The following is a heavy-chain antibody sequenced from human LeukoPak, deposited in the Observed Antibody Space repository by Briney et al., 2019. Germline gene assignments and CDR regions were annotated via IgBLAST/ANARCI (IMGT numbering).Heavy chain of an antibody. Sequence: GGSLRLSCTASEFTDSRNYMLWVRQAPGKGLEWVSLIFSNGDTHYADSVKGRFTISRDTSKNTLYLEMNSLRAEDTAVYYCAKGGYTTCFDPWGQGTLVTVSS. V-gene: IGHV3-53*01. D-gene: IGHD2-15*01. J-gene: IGHJ5*02. CDR1: EFTDSRNY. CDR2: IFSNGDT. CDR3: AKGGYTTCFDP.